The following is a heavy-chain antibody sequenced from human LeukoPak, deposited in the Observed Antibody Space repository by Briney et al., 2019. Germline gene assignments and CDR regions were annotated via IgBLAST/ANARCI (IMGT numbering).Heavy chain of an antibody. D-gene: IGHD2-2*03. V-gene: IGHV1-69*06. J-gene: IGHJ4*02. CDR1: GGTFSSYA. Sequence: GASVKVSCKASGGTFSSYAISWVRQAPGQGLEWMGGIIPIFGTANYAQKLQGRVTITADKSTSTAYMELSSLRSEDTAVYYCARAVDIVVVPTLWGQGTLVTVSS. CDR2: IIPIFGTA. CDR3: ARAVDIVVVPTL.